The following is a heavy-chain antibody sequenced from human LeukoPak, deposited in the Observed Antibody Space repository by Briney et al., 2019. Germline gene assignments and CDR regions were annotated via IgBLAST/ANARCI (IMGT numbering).Heavy chain of an antibody. CDR2: IYYSGST. Sequence: PSETLSLTCTVSGGFISSYYWGWIRQPPGKGLEWIGSIYYSGSTYYNPSLKSRVTISVDTSKNQFSLKLSSVTAADTAVYYCARHGKNAYRYFPYGFDYWGQGTLVTVSS. V-gene: IGHV4-39*01. CDR3: ARHGKNAYRYFPYGFDY. J-gene: IGHJ4*02. D-gene: IGHD1-26*01. CDR1: GGFISSYY.